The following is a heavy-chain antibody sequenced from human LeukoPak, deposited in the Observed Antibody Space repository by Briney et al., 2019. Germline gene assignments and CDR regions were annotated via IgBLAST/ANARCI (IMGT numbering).Heavy chain of an antibody. CDR3: AREAYSYGYTPFDY. D-gene: IGHD5-18*01. CDR2: IYYSGST. J-gene: IGHJ4*02. Sequence: SETLSLTCSVSGGSISSYYWSWIRQPPGKGLEWIGYIYYSGSTNYNPSLKSRVTISVDTSKNQFSLKLSSVTAADTAVYYCAREAYSYGYTPFDYWGQGTPVTVSS. CDR1: GGSISSYY. V-gene: IGHV4-59*01.